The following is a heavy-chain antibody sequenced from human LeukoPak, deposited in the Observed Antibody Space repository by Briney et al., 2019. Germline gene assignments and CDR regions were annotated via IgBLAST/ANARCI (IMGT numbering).Heavy chain of an antibody. CDR2: FDPEDGET. CDR3: ATDVIDGGPFRVVSSSWTTIDY. J-gene: IGHJ4*02. Sequence: ASVKVSCKVSGYTLTELSMHWVRQAPGKGREWMGGFDPEDGETIYAQKFQGRVTMTEDTSTDTAYMELSSLRSEDTAVYYCATDVIDGGPFRVVSSSWTTIDYWGQGTLVTVSS. D-gene: IGHD6-13*01. CDR1: GYTLTELS. V-gene: IGHV1-24*01.